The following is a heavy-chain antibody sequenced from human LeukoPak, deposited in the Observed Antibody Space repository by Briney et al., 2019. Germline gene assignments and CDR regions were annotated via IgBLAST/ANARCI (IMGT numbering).Heavy chain of an antibody. CDR1: GGSISSGGYY. J-gene: IGHJ6*03. CDR3: ARSGPNCSSTSCYTPLGMDV. V-gene: IGHV4-31*03. D-gene: IGHD2-2*02. Sequence: SETLSLTCTVSGGSISSGGYYWSWIRQHPGKGLERIGYIYYSGSTYYNPSLKSRVTISVDTSKNQFSLKLSSVTAADTAVYYCARSGPNCSSTSCYTPLGMDVWGKGTTVTVSS. CDR2: IYYSGST.